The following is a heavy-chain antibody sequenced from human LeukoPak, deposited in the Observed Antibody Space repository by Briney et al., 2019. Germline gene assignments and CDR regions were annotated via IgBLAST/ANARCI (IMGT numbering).Heavy chain of an antibody. CDR1: GGTFSSYA. V-gene: IGHV1-69*05. J-gene: IGHJ3*02. CDR3: QSPQGAFDI. Sequence: EASVKVSCKASGGTFSSYAISWVRQAPGQGLEWMGGIIPIFGTANYAQKFQGRVTITTDESTSTAYMELSSLRSEDTAVHYCQSPQGAFDIWGQGTMVTVSS. CDR2: IIPIFGTA.